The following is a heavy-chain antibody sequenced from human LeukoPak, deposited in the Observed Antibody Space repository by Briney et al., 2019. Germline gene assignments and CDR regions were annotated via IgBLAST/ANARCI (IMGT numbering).Heavy chain of an antibody. CDR3: ASGLRGVVTYFDY. CDR1: GFTFSSYS. J-gene: IGHJ4*02. D-gene: IGHD2-15*01. V-gene: IGHV3-21*01. Sequence: GGSLRLSCAASGFTFSSYSMNWVRQAPGKGLEWVSSISSSSSYIYYADSVKGRFTISRDNAKNSLYLQMNSLRAEDTAVYYCASGLRGVVTYFDYWGQGTLVTVSS. CDR2: ISSSSSYI.